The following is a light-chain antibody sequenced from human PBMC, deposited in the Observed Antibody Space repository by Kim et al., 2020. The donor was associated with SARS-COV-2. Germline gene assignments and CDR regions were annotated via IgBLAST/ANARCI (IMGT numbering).Light chain of an antibody. J-gene: IGLJ1*01. Sequence: QSALTQPASVSGSPGQSIAISCTGTSSDVGGYTYVSWYQQHPGKAPKLMIYDVSKRPSGVSNRFSGSKSGNTASLTISGLQAEDEADYTSSSTYVFGTGTKVTVL. CDR2: DVS. V-gene: IGLV2-14*01. CDR1: SSDVGGYTY. CDR3: SSTYV.